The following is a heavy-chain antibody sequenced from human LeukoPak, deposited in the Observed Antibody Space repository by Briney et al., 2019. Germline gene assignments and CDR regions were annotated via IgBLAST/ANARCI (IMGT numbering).Heavy chain of an antibody. CDR2: INSGGTP. D-gene: IGHD5-12*01. CDR1: GFTFSSYS. CDR3: GKGGRDSDY. Sequence: PGGSLRLSCAASGFTFSSYSMSWVRQAPGKGLEWVSAINSGGTPYYADSVKGRVTISRDNSKSTVYLQLSTLRADDTAIYYCGKGGRDSDYWGQGTLVTVS. J-gene: IGHJ4*02. V-gene: IGHV3-23*01.